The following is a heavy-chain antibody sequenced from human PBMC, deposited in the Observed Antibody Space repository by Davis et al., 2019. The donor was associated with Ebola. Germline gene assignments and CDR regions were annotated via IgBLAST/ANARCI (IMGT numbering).Heavy chain of an antibody. CDR2: ISSSSTTI. Sequence: GESLKISCAASGFTFSSYAMSWVRQPPGKGLEWFSYISSSSTTIFYADSVKGRFTISRDNAKNSLYLQMNSLRDEDTAVYYCARGSYDISGYYWSPSQFDCWGQGTLVTVSS. J-gene: IGHJ4*02. D-gene: IGHD3-22*01. CDR1: GFTFSSYA. CDR3: ARGSYDISGYYWSPSQFDC. V-gene: IGHV3-48*02.